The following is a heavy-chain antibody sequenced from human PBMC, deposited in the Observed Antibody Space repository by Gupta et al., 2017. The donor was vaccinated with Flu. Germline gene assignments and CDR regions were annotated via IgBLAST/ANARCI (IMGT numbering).Heavy chain of an antibody. J-gene: IGHJ4*02. D-gene: IGHD3-10*01. CDR2: ISGSGTTM. CDR3: TRDLYTYGSVY. Sequence: VQLVESGGGLVQPGGSLRLSCAVAGFIFSSYEMNWVRQAPGKGLEWVSYISGSGTTMYYTDSVKGRFTISRDNAKSSLYLQMNSLRAEDTAVYYCTRDLYTYGSVYWGQGTLVTVSS. CDR1: GFIFSSYE. V-gene: IGHV3-48*03.